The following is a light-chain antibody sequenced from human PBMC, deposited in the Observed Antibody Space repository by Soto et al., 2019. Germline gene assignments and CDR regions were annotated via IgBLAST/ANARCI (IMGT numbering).Light chain of an antibody. J-gene: IGLJ1*01. V-gene: IGLV2-14*01. CDR2: DVS. CDR1: SSDVGGYNY. Sequence: QSALTQPASVSGSPGQSITISCTGTSSDVGGYNYVSWYQQHPGKAPKLMIYDVSNRPSGVSNRFSGSKSGYTASLTISGLQAEDEADYYCSSYTSSSLYVFGTGTKLTVL. CDR3: SSYTSSSLYV.